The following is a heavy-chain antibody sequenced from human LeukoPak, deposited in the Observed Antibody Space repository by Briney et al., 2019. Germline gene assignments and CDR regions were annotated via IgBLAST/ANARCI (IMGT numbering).Heavy chain of an antibody. V-gene: IGHV3-21*01. J-gene: IGHJ3*02. D-gene: IGHD6-13*01. Sequence: GGSLRLSCAASGFTFSSYSMNWVRQAPGKGLVWVSSISSSSSYIYYADSVKGRFTLSRDNAKNSLYLQMNSLRAEDTAVYYCARDRHSSTYDAFDIWGQGTMVTVSS. CDR2: ISSSSSYI. CDR3: ARDRHSSTYDAFDI. CDR1: GFTFSSYS.